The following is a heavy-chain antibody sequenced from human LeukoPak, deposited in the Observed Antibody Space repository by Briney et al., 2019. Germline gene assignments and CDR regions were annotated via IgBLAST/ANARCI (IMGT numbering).Heavy chain of an antibody. J-gene: IGHJ6*02. Sequence: PGRSLRLSCAATGFTFNNYGMPWVRQPPGKGLEWVASINWNGGGTDYADSVKGRFTISGDKSKNSLYLPLSSLRPEDTALYYCAKHMRATNTYTFFGLDVWGQGTTVTVSS. CDR3: AKHMRATNTYTFFGLDV. CDR1: GFTFNNYG. D-gene: IGHD1-26*01. V-gene: IGHV3-9*01. CDR2: INWNGGGT.